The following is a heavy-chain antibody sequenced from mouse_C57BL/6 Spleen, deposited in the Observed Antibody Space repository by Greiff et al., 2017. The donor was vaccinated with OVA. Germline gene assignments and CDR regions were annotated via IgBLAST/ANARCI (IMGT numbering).Heavy chain of an antibody. Sequence: EVQLVESGEGLVKPGGSLKLSCAASGFTFSSYAMSWVRQTPEKRLEWVAYISSGGDYIYYADTVKGRFTISRDNARNTLYLQMSSLKSEDTAMYYCTRERGDYGPFAYWGQGTLVTVSA. J-gene: IGHJ3*01. CDR1: GFTFSSYA. V-gene: IGHV5-9-1*02. CDR3: TRERGDYGPFAY. CDR2: ISSGGDYI. D-gene: IGHD2-4*01.